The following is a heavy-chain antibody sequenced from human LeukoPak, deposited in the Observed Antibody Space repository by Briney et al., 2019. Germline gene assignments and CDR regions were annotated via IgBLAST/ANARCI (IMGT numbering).Heavy chain of an antibody. CDR2: IYYSGST. CDR3: ARSRYDSSGYYPFDY. D-gene: IGHD3-22*01. Sequence: SETLSLTCTVSGGSFSSYYWSWIRQPPGKGLEWIGYIYYSGSTNYNPSLKSRVTVSVDTSKNQFSLKLSSVTAADTAVYYCARSRYDSSGYYPFDYWGQGTLVTVSS. CDR1: GGSFSSYY. J-gene: IGHJ4*02. V-gene: IGHV4-59*01.